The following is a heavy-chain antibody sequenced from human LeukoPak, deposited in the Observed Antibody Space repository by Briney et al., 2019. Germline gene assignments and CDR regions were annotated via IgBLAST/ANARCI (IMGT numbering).Heavy chain of an antibody. CDR2: ISGSGGST. D-gene: IGHD3-22*01. Sequence: GGSLRLSCAASGFTFSNYAMSWVRQAPGKGLEWVSGISGSGGSTNYADSVKGRLVISRDNSKNTLYLQMNSLRAEDTAVYYCAKDGYYDSSSSPTGYFDYWGQGTLVTVSS. J-gene: IGHJ4*02. V-gene: IGHV3-23*01. CDR1: GFTFSNYA. CDR3: AKDGYYDSSSSPTGYFDY.